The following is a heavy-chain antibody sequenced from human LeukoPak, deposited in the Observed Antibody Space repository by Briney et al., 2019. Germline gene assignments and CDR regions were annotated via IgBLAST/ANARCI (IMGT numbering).Heavy chain of an antibody. CDR3: ARGSARGWWYIDY. D-gene: IGHD2-15*01. J-gene: IGHJ4*02. Sequence: SETLSLTCTVSGGSISSYYWSWIRQPPGKGLEWIGYIYYSGSTNYNPSLKSRVTISVDTSKNQFSPKLSSVTAADTAVYYCARGSARGWWYIDYWGQGTPVTVSS. CDR1: GGSISSYY. V-gene: IGHV4-59*01. CDR2: IYYSGST.